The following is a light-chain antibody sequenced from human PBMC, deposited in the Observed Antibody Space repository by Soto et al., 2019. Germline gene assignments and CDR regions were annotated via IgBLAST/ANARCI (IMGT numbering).Light chain of an antibody. CDR3: QQRSKWPPWT. V-gene: IGKV3-11*01. CDR2: DAS. CDR1: QSVSSY. J-gene: IGKJ1*01. Sequence: EIVLTQSPATLSLSPGERATLSCRASQSVSSYLAWYQQKPGQAPRLLIYDASNRATGIPARFSGSGSGTDFTLTISSLEPEDFAVYYCQQRSKWPPWTFRQGTKVEIK.